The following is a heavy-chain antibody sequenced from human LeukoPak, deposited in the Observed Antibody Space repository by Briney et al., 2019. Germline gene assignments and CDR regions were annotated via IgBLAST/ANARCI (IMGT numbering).Heavy chain of an antibody. Sequence: GGSLRLSCVASGLRFRSYAMNWVRQAPGKGLEWVGRIASESDGGTTHYAAPVQGRFTLSGDASKTTLFLQMNSLKTEDTAVYFCTTSLTTPGGFDYWGQGTLVTVSS. CDR2: IASESDGGTT. V-gene: IGHV3-15*04. D-gene: IGHD1/OR15-1a*01. CDR3: TTSLTTPGGFDY. CDR1: GLRFRSYA. J-gene: IGHJ4*02.